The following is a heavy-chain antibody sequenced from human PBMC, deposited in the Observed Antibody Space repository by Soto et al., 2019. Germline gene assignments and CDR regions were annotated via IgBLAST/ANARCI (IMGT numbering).Heavy chain of an antibody. J-gene: IGHJ4*02. Sequence: GGSLRLSCAASGFTLSSYAMSWVRQAPGKGLEWVSAISGSGGSTYYADSVKGRFTISRDNSKNTLYLQMNSLRAEDTAVYYCAKVRYYDILSGYYSGAHPDYWGQGTLVTVSS. D-gene: IGHD3-9*01. V-gene: IGHV3-23*01. CDR1: GFTLSSYA. CDR3: AKVRYYDILSGYYSGAHPDY. CDR2: ISGSGGST.